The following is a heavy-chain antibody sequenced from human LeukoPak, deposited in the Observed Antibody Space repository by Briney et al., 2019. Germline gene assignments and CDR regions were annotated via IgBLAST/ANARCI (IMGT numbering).Heavy chain of an antibody. D-gene: IGHD2-15*01. V-gene: IGHV3-23*01. J-gene: IGHJ3*02. CDR3: AKVANYCSGGSCYSSAFDI. Sequence: PGGSLRLSCVASGFTFSSYGMSWVRQAPGKGLEWVSGISDSGGSTYYADSVKGRFTISRDNSKNTLYLQMNSLRAEDTAVYYCAKVANYCSGGSCYSSAFDIWGQGTMVTVSS. CDR2: ISDSGGST. CDR1: GFTFSSYG.